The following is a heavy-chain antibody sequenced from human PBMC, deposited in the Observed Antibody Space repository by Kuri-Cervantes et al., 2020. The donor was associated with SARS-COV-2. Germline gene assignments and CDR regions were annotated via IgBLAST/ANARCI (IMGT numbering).Heavy chain of an antibody. CDR1: GFTFSSYS. D-gene: IGHD6-6*01. Sequence: GGSLRLSCAASGFTFSSYSMNWVRQAPGKGLEWVSYINGYGDRTHYVDSVKGRLTISRDNSKNTLYLQMNSLRADDTAVYYCARGDGQLVLPVDYWGQGTLVTVSS. CDR2: INGYGDRT. J-gene: IGHJ4*02. CDR3: ARGDGQLVLPVDY. V-gene: IGHV3-23*01.